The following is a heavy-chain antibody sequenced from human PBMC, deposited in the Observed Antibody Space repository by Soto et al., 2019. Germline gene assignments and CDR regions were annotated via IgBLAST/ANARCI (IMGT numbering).Heavy chain of an antibody. CDR2: ISYDGSNK. CDR1: VFTFSSYA. V-gene: IGHV3-30-3*01. D-gene: IGHD1-26*01. CDR3: ARGSVGATNPGWFDP. Sequence: GGSLRLSCASSVFTFSSYAMHCVRHSPGKGLEWVAVISYDGSNKYYADSVKGRFTISRDNSKNTLYLQMNSLRAEDTAVYYCARGSVGATNPGWFDPWGQGTLVTVSS. J-gene: IGHJ5*02.